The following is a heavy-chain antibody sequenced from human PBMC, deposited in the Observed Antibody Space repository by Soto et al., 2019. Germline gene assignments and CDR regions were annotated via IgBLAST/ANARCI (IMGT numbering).Heavy chain of an antibody. V-gene: IGHV1-46*03. Sequence: ASVKVSCKASGYTFTSYYMHWVRQAPGQGLEWMGIINPSGGSTSYAQKFQGRVTMTRDTSTSTVYMELSSLRSEDTAVYYCARVKMVRGGPDFHDEAIDYWGQGTLVTVSS. CDR3: ARVKMVRGGPDFHDEAIDY. CDR2: INPSGGST. D-gene: IGHD3-10*01. CDR1: GYTFTSYY. J-gene: IGHJ4*02.